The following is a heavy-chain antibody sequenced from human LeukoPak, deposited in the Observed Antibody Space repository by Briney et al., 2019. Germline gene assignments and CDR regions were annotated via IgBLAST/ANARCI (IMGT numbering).Heavy chain of an antibody. D-gene: IGHD6-13*01. Sequence: GGSLRLSCAASGFTFSSYSMNWVRQAPWKGLVWVSSVSSSSSYIYYADSVKGRFTISRDNAKNSLYLQMNSLRAEDTAVYYCAREWLGSSWSSGYYYYMDVWGNGTTVTVSS. CDR3: AREWLGSSWSSGYYYYMDV. CDR2: VSSSSSYI. V-gene: IGHV3-21*01. CDR1: GFTFSSYS. J-gene: IGHJ6*03.